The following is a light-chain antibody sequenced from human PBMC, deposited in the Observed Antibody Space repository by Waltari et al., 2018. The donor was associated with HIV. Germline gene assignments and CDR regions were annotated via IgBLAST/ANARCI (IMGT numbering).Light chain of an antibody. CDR3: QQYYSYPRT. CDR2: DAT. Sequence: AIRMTQSPSSLSASTGDRVTITCRASQGINTYLAWYQQKSGKAPKLLIYDATTLQSGVPSRFSGSGSGTDFTLTISCLQSEDFATYYCQQYYSYPRTFGQGTKVEIK. V-gene: IGKV1-8*01. J-gene: IGKJ1*01. CDR1: QGINTY.